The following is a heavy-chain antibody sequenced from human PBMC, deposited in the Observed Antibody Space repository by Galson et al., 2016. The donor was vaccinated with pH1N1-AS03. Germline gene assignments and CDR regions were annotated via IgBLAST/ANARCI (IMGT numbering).Heavy chain of an antibody. CDR1: GFTFSIYA. CDR3: ARGSGSPHWFDP. Sequence: LRLSCAASGFTFSIYAMHWVRQAPGKGLEWVSGVGGVDGSLWYAESVKGRFTVSRDNSKGTLDLQMNSLRADETAVYYCARGSGSPHWFDPWGQGTLVTVSS. CDR2: VGGVDGSL. D-gene: IGHD3-3*01. V-gene: IGHV3-23*01. J-gene: IGHJ5*02.